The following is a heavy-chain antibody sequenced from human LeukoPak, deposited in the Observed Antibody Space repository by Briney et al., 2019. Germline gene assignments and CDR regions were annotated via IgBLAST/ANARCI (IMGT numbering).Heavy chain of an antibody. CDR2: MNPNSGNT. V-gene: IGHV1-8*01. CDR3: ARDSPARGDPPPH. Sequence: GASVKVSCKASGYTFTGYDINWVRQATGQGLEWMGWMNPNSGNTGYAQKFQDRVTMTRNTSISTAYMELSSLRSEDTAVYYCARDSPARGDPPPHWGQGTLVTVSS. J-gene: IGHJ1*01. D-gene: IGHD3-10*01. CDR1: GYTFTGYD.